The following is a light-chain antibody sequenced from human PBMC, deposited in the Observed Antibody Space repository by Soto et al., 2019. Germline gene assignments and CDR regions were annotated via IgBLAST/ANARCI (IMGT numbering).Light chain of an antibody. CDR2: GAS. J-gene: IGKJ5*01. Sequence: EIVLTPSPGTLSLSPGERATLSCRARQRVSSGYLAWYQQKPGQAPRLLIYGASNRATDIPDRFSGRGSGTDFTLTISRLEPEDFAVYYCQQYGSSPPSSTFGQGTRLEI. V-gene: IGKV3-20*01. CDR1: QRVSSGY. CDR3: QQYGSSPPSST.